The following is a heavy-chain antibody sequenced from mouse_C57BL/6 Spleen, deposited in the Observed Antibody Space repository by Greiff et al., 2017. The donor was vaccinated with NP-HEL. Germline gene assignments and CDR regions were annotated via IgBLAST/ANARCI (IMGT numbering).Heavy chain of an antibody. CDR3: ARPHYYGSSGVAY. CDR2: IYPGDGDT. J-gene: IGHJ3*01. CDR1: GYAFSSSW. V-gene: IGHV1-82*01. D-gene: IGHD1-1*01. Sequence: VQLQQSGPELVKPGASVKISCKASGYAFSSSWMNWVKQRPGKGLEWIGRIYPGDGDTNYNGKFKGKATLTADISSSTAYMQLSSLTSEDSAVYFGARPHYYGSSGVAYWGQGTLVTVSA.